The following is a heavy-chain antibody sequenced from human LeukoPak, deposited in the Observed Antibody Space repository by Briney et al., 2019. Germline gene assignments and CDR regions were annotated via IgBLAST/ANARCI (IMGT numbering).Heavy chain of an antibody. D-gene: IGHD3-22*01. Sequence: GGSLRLPCAASGFTFSSYAMSWVRQAPGKGLEWVSAISGSGGSTYYADSVKGRFTISRDNSKNTLYLQMNSLRAEDTAVYYCAKDRGYDSSGYPLNYFDYWGQGTLVTVSS. CDR2: ISGSGGST. CDR3: AKDRGYDSSGYPLNYFDY. J-gene: IGHJ4*02. CDR1: GFTFSSYA. V-gene: IGHV3-23*01.